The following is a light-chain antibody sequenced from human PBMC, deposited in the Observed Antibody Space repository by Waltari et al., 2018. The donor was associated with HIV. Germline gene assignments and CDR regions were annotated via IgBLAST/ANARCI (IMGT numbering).Light chain of an antibody. J-gene: IGKJ1*01. V-gene: IGKV1-27*01. Sequence: DIRMTQSPPSLSTFVGDRVTITCRETHDIGNSLAWYQQRPGQVPKLLIYSTSTVQTGVPIRFSGSGSGTFFSLSISSLQPEDVGTYFCQKYNSAPHTFGQGTKVEI. CDR2: STS. CDR1: HDIGNS. CDR3: QKYNSAPHT.